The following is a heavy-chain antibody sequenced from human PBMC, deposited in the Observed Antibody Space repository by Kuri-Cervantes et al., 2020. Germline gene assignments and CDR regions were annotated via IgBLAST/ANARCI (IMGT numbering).Heavy chain of an antibody. V-gene: IGHV1-3*01. Sequence: ASVKVSCKASGYTFTSYAMHWVRQAPGQRLEWMGWINAGNGNTKYSQKFQGRVTITRDTSASTAYMELSSLRSEDTAVYYCARGGGGYYGSGTYNWFDPWGQGTLVTVSS. D-gene: IGHD3-10*01. J-gene: IGHJ5*02. CDR2: INAGNGNT. CDR1: GYTFTSYA. CDR3: ARGGGGYYGSGTYNWFDP.